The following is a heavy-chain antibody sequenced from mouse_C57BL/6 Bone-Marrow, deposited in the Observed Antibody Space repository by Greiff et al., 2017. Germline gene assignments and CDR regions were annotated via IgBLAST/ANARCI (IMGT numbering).Heavy chain of an antibody. Sequence: EVMLVESGGGLVQPGGSLKLSCAASGFTFSDYYMYWVRQTPEKRLEWVAYISNGGGSTYYPDTVKGRFTISRDNAKNTLYLQMSRRKSEDTAMYYCARSAGSSYTWFAYWGQGTLVTVSA. CDR1: GFTFSDYY. CDR2: ISNGGGST. CDR3: ARSAGSSYTWFAY. V-gene: IGHV5-12*01. D-gene: IGHD1-1*01. J-gene: IGHJ3*01.